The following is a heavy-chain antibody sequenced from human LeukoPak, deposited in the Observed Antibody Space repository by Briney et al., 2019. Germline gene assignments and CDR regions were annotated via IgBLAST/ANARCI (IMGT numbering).Heavy chain of an antibody. CDR1: GFTFSTSA. D-gene: IGHD1-26*01. CDR3: AKDSGSYVSLVVY. CDR2: ISGSGGST. V-gene: IGHV3-23*01. J-gene: IGHJ4*02. Sequence: GGSLRLSCAASGFTFSTSAMSWVRQAPGKGLEWVSAISGSGGSTYYADSVKGRFTISRDNSKNTLYLQMNSLRAEDTAVYYCAKDSGSYVSLVVYWGQGTLVTVSS.